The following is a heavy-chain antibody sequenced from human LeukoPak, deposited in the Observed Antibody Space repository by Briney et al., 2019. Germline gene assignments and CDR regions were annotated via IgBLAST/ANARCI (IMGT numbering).Heavy chain of an antibody. D-gene: IGHD5-24*01. CDR1: GGSISSSSYY. J-gene: IGHJ4*02. CDR3: ARQRWDGYNRFDG. CDR2: IYYSGST. V-gene: IGHV4-39*01. Sequence: SETLSLTCTVSGGSISSSSYYWGWIRQPPGKGLEWIGSIYYSGSTYYNPSLKSRVTISVDTSKNQFSLKLSSVTAADTAVYYCARQRWDGYNRFDGWGQPTLATVSS.